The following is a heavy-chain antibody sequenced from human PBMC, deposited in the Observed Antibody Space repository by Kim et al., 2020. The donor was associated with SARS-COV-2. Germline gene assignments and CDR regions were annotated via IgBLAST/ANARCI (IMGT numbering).Heavy chain of an antibody. V-gene: IGHV1-69*13. CDR2: IIPIFGTA. CDR3: ARDWAYYYDSSGYEYFQH. J-gene: IGHJ1*01. D-gene: IGHD3-22*01. CDR1: GCTFSSYA. Sequence: SVKVSCKASGCTFSSYAISWVRQAPGQGLEWMGGIIPIFGTANYAQKFQGRVTITADESTSTAYMELSSLRSEDTAVYYCARDWAYYYDSSGYEYFQHWGQGTLVTVSS.